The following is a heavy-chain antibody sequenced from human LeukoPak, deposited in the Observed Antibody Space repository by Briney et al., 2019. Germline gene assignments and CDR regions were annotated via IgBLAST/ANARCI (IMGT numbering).Heavy chain of an antibody. CDR3: ARGLGVTFYFDC. V-gene: IGHV3-53*01. Sequence: GGSLRLSCAASGFTVSSNYMSWVRQAPGKGLEWVSVIYSGGSTYYADSVKGRFTISRDNSKNTVFLQMNSLRAEDTAVYYCARGLGVTFYFDCWGQGTLVTVSS. CDR1: GFTVSSNY. D-gene: IGHD3-10*01. CDR2: IYSGGST. J-gene: IGHJ4*02.